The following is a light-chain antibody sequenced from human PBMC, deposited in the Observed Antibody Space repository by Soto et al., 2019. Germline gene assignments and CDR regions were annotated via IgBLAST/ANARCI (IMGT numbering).Light chain of an antibody. CDR1: QSISSW. CDR2: DAS. CDR3: QQYNSYPYT. Sequence: DIQMTQSPSTLSASVGDRVTITCRASQSISSWLAWYQQKPGKAPKLLIYDASSLESGVPSRFSGSGSGTEFTLTISSLQADDFAAYYCQQYNSYPYTFGQGTKLEIK. J-gene: IGKJ2*01. V-gene: IGKV1-5*01.